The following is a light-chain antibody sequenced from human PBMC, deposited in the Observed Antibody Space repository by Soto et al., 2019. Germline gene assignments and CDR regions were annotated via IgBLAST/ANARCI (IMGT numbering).Light chain of an antibody. V-gene: IGKV3D-15*01. CDR1: QSVSSN. CDR3: QQYNNWTLT. J-gene: IGKJ4*01. Sequence: IVMTQSPATLSVSPGERATLSCRASQSVSSNLAWYQQKPGRAPRLLIYGASTRATGIPARFSGSGSGTEFTLTISSLQSEDFAVYYWQQYNNWTLTFGGGTKV. CDR2: GAS.